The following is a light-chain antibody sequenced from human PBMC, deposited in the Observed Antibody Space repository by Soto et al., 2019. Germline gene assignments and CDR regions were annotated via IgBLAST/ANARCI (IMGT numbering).Light chain of an antibody. CDR3: HQRQSWPRT. CDR2: QTS. CDR1: QYINTR. J-gene: IGKJ1*01. Sequence: EIVLTQSPATLSSFPGDRVTLSCRASQYINTRLAWYQHRPGQAPRLPIYQTSIRAAGIPARFSASGSGTDFSLNISDVQPEDFALYYCHQRQSWPRTFGQGTKVDI. V-gene: IGKV3-11*01.